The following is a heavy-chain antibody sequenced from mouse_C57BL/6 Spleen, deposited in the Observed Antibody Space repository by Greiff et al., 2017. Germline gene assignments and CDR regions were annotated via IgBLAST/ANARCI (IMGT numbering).Heavy chain of an antibody. CDR1: GFTFSSYT. Sequence: EVQGVESGGGLVKPGGSLKLSCAASGFTFSSYTMSWVRQTPEKRLEWVATISGGGGNTYYPDSVKGRFTISRDNAKNTLYLQMSSLRSEDTALYYCASHDGYYAWFAYWGQGTLVTVSA. D-gene: IGHD2-3*01. CDR3: ASHDGYYAWFAY. V-gene: IGHV5-9*01. J-gene: IGHJ3*01. CDR2: ISGGGGNT.